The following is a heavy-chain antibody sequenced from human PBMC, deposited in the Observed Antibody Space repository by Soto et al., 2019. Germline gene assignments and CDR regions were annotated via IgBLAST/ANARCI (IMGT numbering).Heavy chain of an antibody. D-gene: IGHD2-15*01. CDR2: IKSKTDGGTT. V-gene: IGHV3-15*07. CDR1: GFTFSNAW. CDR3: TTVVDIVVGVAETEYYLDY. Sequence: PGGSLRLSCAASGFTFSNAWMNWVRQAPGKGLEWVGRIKSKTDGGTTDYAAPVKGRFTISRDDSKNTLYLQMNSLKTEDTAVYYCTTVVDIVVGVAETEYYLDYGGQGTLVTVSS. J-gene: IGHJ4*02.